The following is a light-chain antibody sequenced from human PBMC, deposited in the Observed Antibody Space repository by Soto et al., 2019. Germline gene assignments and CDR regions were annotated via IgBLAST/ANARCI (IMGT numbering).Light chain of an antibody. CDR2: DVS. Sequence: QSALTQPASVSGSPGQSITISCTGTSSDVGGYNYVSWYQQHPGKAPKLMIYDVSNRPSGVSNRFSGSKSGNTASLTISGLQAEDEAYYYCSSYTSSSTRGRVFGTGTKLTVL. CDR1: SSDVGGYNY. CDR3: SSYTSSSTRGRV. V-gene: IGLV2-14*01. J-gene: IGLJ1*01.